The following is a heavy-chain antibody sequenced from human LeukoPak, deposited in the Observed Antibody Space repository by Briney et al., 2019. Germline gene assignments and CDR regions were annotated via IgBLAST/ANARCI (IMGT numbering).Heavy chain of an antibody. CDR3: ARWGGKPHLPNWFDP. J-gene: IGHJ5*02. CDR2: IYTSGST. D-gene: IGHD4-23*01. V-gene: IGHV4-61*02. Sequence: SQTLSLTCTVSGGSISSGSYYWSWIRQPAGKGLEWIGRIYTSGSTNYNPSLKSRVTISVDTSKNQFSLKLSSVTAADTAVYYCARWGGKPHLPNWFDPWGQGTLVTVSS. CDR1: GGSISSGSYY.